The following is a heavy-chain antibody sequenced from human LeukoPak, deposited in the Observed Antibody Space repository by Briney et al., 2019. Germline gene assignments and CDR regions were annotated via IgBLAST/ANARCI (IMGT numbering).Heavy chain of an antibody. CDR2: ITPISGGT. Sequence: ASVKVSCKASGYTFTGYYMHWVRQAPGQGLEWMGRITPISGGTNYAQKFQGRVTMTRDTSISTAYMELSRVRSDDTAVYYCATPAGLGYVGYWGQGTLVTMSS. V-gene: IGHV1-2*06. CDR1: GYTFTGYY. CDR3: ATPAGLGYVGY. D-gene: IGHD5-12*01. J-gene: IGHJ4*02.